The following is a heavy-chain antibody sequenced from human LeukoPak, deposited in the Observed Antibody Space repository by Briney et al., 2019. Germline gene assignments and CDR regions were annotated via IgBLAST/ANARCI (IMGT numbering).Heavy chain of an antibody. J-gene: IGHJ4*02. Sequence: SCKTSGYTFIGYYMHWVRQAPGKGLEWVSYISSSGSDIYYADSVKGRFTISRDNAKNSMYLHMNSLRAEDTAVYYCARDYGGSSLFDYWGQGTLVTVSS. V-gene: IGHV3-48*03. CDR1: GYTFIGYY. CDR2: ISSSGSDI. D-gene: IGHD4-23*01. CDR3: ARDYGGSSLFDY.